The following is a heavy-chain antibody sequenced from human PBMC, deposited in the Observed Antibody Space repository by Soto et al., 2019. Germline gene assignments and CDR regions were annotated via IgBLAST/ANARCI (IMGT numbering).Heavy chain of an antibody. Sequence: GASVKVSCKASGYTFTSYYMHWVRQAPGQGLEWMGIINPSGGSTSYAQKFQGRVTMTRDTSTSTVYMELSRLRSEETAVYYCASDPSDGGSTSCQDAYCYYGMDVGGQGSTVTVSS. D-gene: IGHD2-2*01. J-gene: IGHJ6*02. CDR3: ASDPSDGGSTSCQDAYCYYGMDV. CDR1: GYTFTSYY. CDR2: INPSGGST. V-gene: IGHV1-46*01.